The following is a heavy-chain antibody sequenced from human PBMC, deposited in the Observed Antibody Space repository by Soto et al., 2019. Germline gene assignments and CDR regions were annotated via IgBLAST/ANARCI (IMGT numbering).Heavy chain of an antibody. D-gene: IGHD3-22*01. Sequence: WMRQKTGKGLEWMGRIDPSGSYINYSPSFQGHVTISVDKSISTAYLQWSSLKASDTAMYYCARHYYDSSRYVYYHYGFDVWGQGTTGTLSS. CDR3: ARHYYDSSRYVYYHYGFDV. J-gene: IGHJ6*02. CDR2: IDPSGSYI. V-gene: IGHV5-10-1*01.